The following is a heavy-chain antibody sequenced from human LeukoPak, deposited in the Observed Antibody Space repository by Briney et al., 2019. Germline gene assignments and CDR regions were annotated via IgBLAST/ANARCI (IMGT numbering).Heavy chain of an antibody. CDR2: ISAYNGNT. CDR1: GYTFTSYG. V-gene: IGHV1-18*01. Sequence: GASVKVSCKASGYTFTSYGISWVRQAPGQGLEWMGWISAYNGNTNYAQKLQGRVTMTTDTSTSTAYMDLRSLRSDDTAVYYCARDTYYYDSSGYFRFDYWGQGTLVTVSS. CDR3: ARDTYYYDSSGYFRFDY. J-gene: IGHJ4*02. D-gene: IGHD3-22*01.